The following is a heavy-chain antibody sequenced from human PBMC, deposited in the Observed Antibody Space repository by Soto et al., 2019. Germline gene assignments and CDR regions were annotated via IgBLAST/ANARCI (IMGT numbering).Heavy chain of an antibody. CDR1: GGSISSSSYY. V-gene: IGHV4-39*01. CDR3: ARLDDYVHLN. J-gene: IGHJ4*01. D-gene: IGHD4-17*01. Sequence: SETLSLTCTVSGGSISSSSYYWGWIRQPPGKGLEWIGSIYYSGSTYYNPSLKSRVTISVDTSKNQFSLKLSSVTAADTAVYYCARLDDYVHLNWGHGALVTVSS. CDR2: IYYSGST.